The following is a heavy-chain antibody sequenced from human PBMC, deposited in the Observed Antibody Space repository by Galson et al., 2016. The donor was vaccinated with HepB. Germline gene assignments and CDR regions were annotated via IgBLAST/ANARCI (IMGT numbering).Heavy chain of an antibody. V-gene: IGHV3-23*01. CDR2: ICGSCGDI. CDR3: AIDPSHWIENPSAL. Sequence: SLRLSCAASGSTFKNFGMTWVRQAPGKGLEWVSTICGSCGDIDYADSVQGRFTISRDNSKHTLSLQMNSLRAEDTATYYCAIDPSHWIENPSALWCQGTLVTVSS. J-gene: IGHJ4*02. D-gene: IGHD2-2*03. CDR1: GSTFKNFG.